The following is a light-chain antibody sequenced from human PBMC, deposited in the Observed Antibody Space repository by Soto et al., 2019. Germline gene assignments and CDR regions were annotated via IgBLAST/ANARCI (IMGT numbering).Light chain of an antibody. CDR1: QSVYSY. J-gene: IGKJ3*01. CDR3: QQRAYGTPT. Sequence: EIVLTQSPATLSLSPGERATLSCRASQSVYSYLAWYQHKPGQAPRLLIYEASNRASGIPARFSGGGSGTDFTLTITSLEPEDFAVYYCQQRAYGTPTFGPGTRVDFK. V-gene: IGKV3-11*01. CDR2: EAS.